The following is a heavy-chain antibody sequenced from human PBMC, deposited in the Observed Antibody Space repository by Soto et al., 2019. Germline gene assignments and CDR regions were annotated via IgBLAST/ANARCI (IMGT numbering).Heavy chain of an antibody. Sequence: QVQLVQSGAEVKKPGSSVKVSCEASGGTFSGHAISWVRQAPGQGPEWMGGLIPLFGTTQHAQNFQDRLTITADKSTSTAYMELTSLRFEATAIYYCARGRNWGYRFDSWGQGTLVTVSS. J-gene: IGHJ4*02. CDR2: LIPLFGTT. V-gene: IGHV1-69*06. D-gene: IGHD7-27*01. CDR1: GGTFSGHA. CDR3: ARGRNWGYRFDS.